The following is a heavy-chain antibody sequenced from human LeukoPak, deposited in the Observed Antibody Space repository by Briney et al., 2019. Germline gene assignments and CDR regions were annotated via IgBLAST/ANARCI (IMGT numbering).Heavy chain of an antibody. CDR3: TRAPYSNYVNLDY. J-gene: IGHJ4*02. CDR2: IRSKAFGGTS. D-gene: IGHD4-11*01. CDR1: TFTFADNA. V-gene: IGHV3-49*04. Sequence: PGGCLRLSCKASTFTFADNAMSWVRQAPGKGLEWVGFIRSKAFGGTSEYAESVKGRFTISRDDSKSIVYLQMNSLKTEDTAVYYCTRAPYSNYVNLDYWGQGTLVTVSS.